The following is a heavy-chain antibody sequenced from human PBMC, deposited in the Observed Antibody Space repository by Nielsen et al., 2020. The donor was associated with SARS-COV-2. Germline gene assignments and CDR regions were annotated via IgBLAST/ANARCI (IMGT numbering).Heavy chain of an antibody. Sequence: SGPTLVKPTETLTLTCTVSGFSLSNARMGVSWIRQPPGKALEWLAHIFSNDEKSYSTSLKSRLTISKDTSKSQVVLTMTNMDPVDTATYYCARTPARGSSTSYPFDYWGQGTLVTVSS. J-gene: IGHJ4*02. D-gene: IGHD2-2*01. CDR1: GFSLSNARMG. CDR2: IFSNDEK. CDR3: ARTPARGSSTSYPFDY. V-gene: IGHV2-26*01.